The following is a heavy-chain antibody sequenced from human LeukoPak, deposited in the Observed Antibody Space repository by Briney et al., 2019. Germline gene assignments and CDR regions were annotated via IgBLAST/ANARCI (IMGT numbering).Heavy chain of an antibody. CDR2: IGTAGDT. J-gene: IGHJ4*02. Sequence: GGSLRLSCAASGFTFSSYAITWVRQATGKGLEWVSAIGTAGDTFYPGSVKGRFTISRENAKNSLSLQMNSLRAEDTAVYYCVRQQTPHGNFDYWGQGTLVTVSS. CDR3: VRQQTPHGNFDY. V-gene: IGHV3-13*01. CDR1: GFTFSSYA. D-gene: IGHD1-26*01.